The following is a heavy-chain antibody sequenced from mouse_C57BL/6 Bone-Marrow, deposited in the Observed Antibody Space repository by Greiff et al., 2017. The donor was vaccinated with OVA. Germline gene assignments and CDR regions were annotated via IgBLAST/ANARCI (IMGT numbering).Heavy chain of an antibody. J-gene: IGHJ2*01. D-gene: IGHD1-1*01. Sequence: VQLQQSGPELVKPGASVKLSCKASGYTFTSYDINWVKQRPGQGLEWIGWIYPRDGSTKYHEKFKGKATLTVDTSSSTAYMELHSLTSEDSAVYFCAIYEIFDYWGQGTTLTVSS. V-gene: IGHV1-85*01. CDR1: GYTFTSYD. CDR3: AIYEIFDY. CDR2: IYPRDGST.